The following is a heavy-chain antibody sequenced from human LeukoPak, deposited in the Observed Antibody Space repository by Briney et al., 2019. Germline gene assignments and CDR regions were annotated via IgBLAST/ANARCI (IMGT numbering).Heavy chain of an antibody. CDR1: GFTFSSYS. Sequence: SGGSLRLSWSASGFTFSSYSMNWVRQAPGKGLEWVSSISTSSSFIYYADSVKGRFTISRDNAKNSLYLQMNSLRAEDTAVYYCAGSKGELLGPDYWGQGTLVTVSS. CDR2: ISTSSSFI. D-gene: IGHD3-10*01. J-gene: IGHJ4*02. CDR3: AGSKGELLGPDY. V-gene: IGHV3-21*01.